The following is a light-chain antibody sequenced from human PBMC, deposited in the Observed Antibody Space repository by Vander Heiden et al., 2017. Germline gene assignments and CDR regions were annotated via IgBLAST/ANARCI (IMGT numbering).Light chain of an antibody. CDR1: QNIDLW. CDR3: QQYDKSWT. CDR2: KAS. J-gene: IGKJ4*02. V-gene: IGKV1-5*03. Sequence: DVRLTQSPSTLSASVGDTVTISCRPNQNIDLWLAWYLQRPGNAPQLLLYKASTVQGGVPSRSGGRCATKDIRTTSSKQEEDESAIYCYQQYDKSWTFGAGTRVEV.